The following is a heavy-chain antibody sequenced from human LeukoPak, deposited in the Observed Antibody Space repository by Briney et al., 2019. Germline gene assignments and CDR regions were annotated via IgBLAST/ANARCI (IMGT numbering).Heavy chain of an antibody. J-gene: IGHJ3*02. D-gene: IGHD3-10*01. CDR1: GFTFSSYS. CDR2: MSNSGENT. V-gene: IGHV3-30*03. CDR3: ARGHGGVPSSDGAFDI. Sequence: GSLRLSCAASGFTFSSYSMQWVRQTPGNGLEWVGIMSNSGENTFYGEAVKGRFTISRDNSQNTLYLQMNSLRPEDTAVYYCARGHGGVPSSDGAFDIWGQGTMVTVSS.